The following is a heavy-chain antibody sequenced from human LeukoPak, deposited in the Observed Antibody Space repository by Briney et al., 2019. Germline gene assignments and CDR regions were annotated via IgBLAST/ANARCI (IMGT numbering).Heavy chain of an antibody. CDR3: ARLSYYYDSSGYYLQTLDY. D-gene: IGHD3-22*01. J-gene: IGHJ4*02. V-gene: IGHV1-18*01. CDR2: ISAYNGNT. Sequence: ASVKVSFTASGYTFTSYGISWVRQAPGQGLEWMGWISAYNGNTNYAQKLQGRVTMTTDTSTRTAYMELRSLRSDDTAVYYCARLSYYYDSSGYYLQTLDYWGQGTLVTVSS. CDR1: GYTFTSYG.